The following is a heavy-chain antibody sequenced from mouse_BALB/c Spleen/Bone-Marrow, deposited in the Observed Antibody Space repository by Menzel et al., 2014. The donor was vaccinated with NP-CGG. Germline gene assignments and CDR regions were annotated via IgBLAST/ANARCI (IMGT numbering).Heavy chain of an antibody. CDR3: ARNYYGSSYYAMDY. J-gene: IGHJ4*01. D-gene: IGHD1-1*01. CDR2: IWSGGST. CDR1: GFSLTSYG. V-gene: IGHV2-2*02. Sequence: VQLQESGPGLVQPSQSLSITCTVSGFSLTSYGVHWVRQSPGKGLEWLGVIWSGGSTDYNAAFISRLSISKDNSKSQVFFKMNSLQANDTAIYYCARNYYGSSYYAMDYWGQGTSVTVSS.